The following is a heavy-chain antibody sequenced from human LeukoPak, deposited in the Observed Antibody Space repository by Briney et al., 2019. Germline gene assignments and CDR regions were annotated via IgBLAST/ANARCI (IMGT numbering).Heavy chain of an antibody. CDR3: ARDGNRRRDGYNVFDY. D-gene: IGHD5-24*01. Sequence: PSETLSLTCTVSGGSISSYYWSWIRQPPGKGLEWIGYIYYSGSTNYNPSLKNRVTISVDTSKNQFSLKLSSVTAADTAVYYCARDGNRRRDGYNVFDYWGQGTLVTVSS. CDR1: GGSISSYY. J-gene: IGHJ4*02. V-gene: IGHV4-59*01. CDR2: IYYSGST.